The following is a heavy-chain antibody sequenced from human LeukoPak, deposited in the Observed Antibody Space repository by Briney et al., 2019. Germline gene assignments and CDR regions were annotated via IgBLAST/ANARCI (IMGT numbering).Heavy chain of an antibody. CDR1: GGSISSYY. J-gene: IGHJ5*02. Sequence: KPSETLSLTCTVSGGSISSYYWSWIRQPPGKGLEWIGYIYYSGSTNYNPSLKSRVTISVDTSKNQFSLKLSSVTAADTAVYYCARHRDYYGSGSYFRWFDPWGQGTLVTVSS. V-gene: IGHV4-59*08. CDR3: ARHRDYYGSGSYFRWFDP. CDR2: IYYSGST. D-gene: IGHD3-10*01.